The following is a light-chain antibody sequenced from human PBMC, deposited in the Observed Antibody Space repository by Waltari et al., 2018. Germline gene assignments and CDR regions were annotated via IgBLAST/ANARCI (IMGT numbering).Light chain of an antibody. Sequence: DIQMTQSPSSLSPSVGDRVTVTCRASQGINRELSWYQQKPGKAPTLLIYSASTLQAVVSSRFSGSGAGTDFTITISSLQPEDVATYYCQQDYFTPYSFGQGTKVEIK. V-gene: IGKV1-27*01. CDR2: SAS. CDR1: QGINRE. J-gene: IGKJ2*03. CDR3: QQDYFTPYS.